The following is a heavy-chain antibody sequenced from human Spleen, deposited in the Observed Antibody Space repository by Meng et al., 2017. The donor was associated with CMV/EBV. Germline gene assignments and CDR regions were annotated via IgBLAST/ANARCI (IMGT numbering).Heavy chain of an antibody. V-gene: IGHV1-69*04. J-gene: IGHJ6*02. CDR3: ARDRSGYGYNYSYYGMDV. CDR1: GGTFSSYT. CDR2: IIPILGIA. D-gene: IGHD5-24*01. Sequence: SVKVSCKASGGTFSSYTISWVRQAPGQGLEWRGRIIPILGIANYAQKFQGRVTITADKSTSTAYMELSSLRSEDTAVYYCARDRSGYGYNYSYYGMDVWGQGTTVTVSS.